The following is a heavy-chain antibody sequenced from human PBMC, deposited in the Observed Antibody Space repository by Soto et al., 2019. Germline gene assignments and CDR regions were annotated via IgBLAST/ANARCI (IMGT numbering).Heavy chain of an antibody. CDR3: ARGGGSTFNWFDP. V-gene: IGHV4-39*01. D-gene: IGHD2-15*01. Sequence: QLQLQESGPGLVKPSETLSLTCTVSGGSISSFNYFWGWIRQPPGKGLEWIGSLYYSGSTYYNPSVQSRVTISVDTSKKQCTLTLRSVTAADTAVYYCARGGGSTFNWFDPWGQGTLVTVSP. J-gene: IGHJ5*02. CDR2: LYYSGST. CDR1: GGSISSFNYF.